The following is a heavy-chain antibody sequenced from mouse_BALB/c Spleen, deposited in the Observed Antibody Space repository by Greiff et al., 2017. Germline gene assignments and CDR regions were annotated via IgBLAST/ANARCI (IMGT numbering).Heavy chain of an antibody. CDR1: GYTFTSYW. CDR3: AIYYYGSSYVGAMDY. J-gene: IGHJ4*01. Sequence: QVQLQQPGAELVKPGASVKLSCKASGYTFTSYWMHWVKQRPGQGLEWIGEINPSNGRTNYNEKFKSKATLTVDKSSSTAYMQLSSLTSEDSAVYYCAIYYYGSSYVGAMDYWGQGTSVTVSS. D-gene: IGHD1-1*01. CDR2: INPSNGRT. V-gene: IGHV1S81*02.